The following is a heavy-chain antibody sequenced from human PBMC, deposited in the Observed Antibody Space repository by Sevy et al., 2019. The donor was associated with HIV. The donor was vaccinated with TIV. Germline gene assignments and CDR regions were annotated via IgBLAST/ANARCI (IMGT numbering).Heavy chain of an antibody. CDR1: GDSISSGYY. D-gene: IGHD6-19*01. CDR3: ARQPIALSGPPFDY. Sequence: PETLSLTCSVSGDSISSGYYWGWIRQPPGKGLEWIGTIYHTGNTYYNPSLGSRVTISVDTSKSQFSLNLSSVTAADTAVYHCARQPIALSGPPFDYWGQGTLVTVSS. CDR2: IYHTGNT. J-gene: IGHJ4*02. V-gene: IGHV4-38-2*01.